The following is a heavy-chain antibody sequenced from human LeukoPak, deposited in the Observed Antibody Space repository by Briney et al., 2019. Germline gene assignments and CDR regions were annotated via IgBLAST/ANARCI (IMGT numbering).Heavy chain of an antibody. CDR3: ARSDYNDYRGLGF. J-gene: IGHJ4*02. CDR2: IIPSSGST. V-gene: IGHV1-46*01. D-gene: IGHD4-11*01. Sequence: ASVKVSCKASGYAFTSYHIHWMRQAPGQGLGWMGIIIPSSGSTTYAQKFQGRVTMTRDTSTSTVYMELSSLTSDDTAVYFCARSDYNDYRGLGFWGQGTLVAVSS. CDR1: GYAFTSYH.